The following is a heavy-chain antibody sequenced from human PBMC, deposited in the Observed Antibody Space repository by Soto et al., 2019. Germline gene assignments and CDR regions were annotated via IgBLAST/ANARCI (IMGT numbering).Heavy chain of an antibody. V-gene: IGHV3-30*03. Sequence: GSLRLSCAASGFTFSSYGMHWVRQAPGKGLEWVAVISYDGSNKYYADSVKGRFTISRDNSKNTLYLQMNSLRAEDTAVYYCASADDDGDFHDFDYWGQGTLVTVSS. CDR2: ISYDGSNK. D-gene: IGHD4-17*01. CDR3: ASADDDGDFHDFDY. J-gene: IGHJ4*02. CDR1: GFTFSSYG.